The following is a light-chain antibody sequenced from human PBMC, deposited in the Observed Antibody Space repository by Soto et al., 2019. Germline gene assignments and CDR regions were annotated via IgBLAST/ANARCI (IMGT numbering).Light chain of an antibody. CDR1: QDIRND. Sequence: AIQMTQSPSSLCASVGDRVTITCRASQDIRNDLGWYQQKPGKAPKLLIYAASSLQTGVPSRFSGSGSGTDSTLTISSLQPEDFATYYCLQDYRYPPWTFGQGTKVEIK. J-gene: IGKJ1*01. CDR2: AAS. CDR3: LQDYRYPPWT. V-gene: IGKV1-6*01.